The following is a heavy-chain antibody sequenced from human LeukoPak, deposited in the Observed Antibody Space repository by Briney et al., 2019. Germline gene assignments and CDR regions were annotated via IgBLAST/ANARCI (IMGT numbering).Heavy chain of an antibody. Sequence: PSETLSLTCAVYGGSFSGYYWSWIRQPPGKGLEWIGSIFYSGSTYYNPSLTSRVTISVDTSKNQFSLKLSSVTAADTAVYYCARPSGSYDGRLDYWGQGTLVTVSS. V-gene: IGHV4-34*12. CDR1: GGSFSGYY. J-gene: IGHJ4*02. CDR2: IFYSGST. D-gene: IGHD1-26*01. CDR3: ARPSGSYDGRLDY.